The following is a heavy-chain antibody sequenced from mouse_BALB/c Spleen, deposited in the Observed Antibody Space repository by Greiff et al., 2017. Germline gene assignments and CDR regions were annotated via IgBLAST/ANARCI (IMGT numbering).Heavy chain of an antibody. D-gene: IGHD1-2*01. CDR3: ARSTTATAMDY. J-gene: IGHJ4*01. V-gene: IGHV1S137*01. Sequence: QVHVKQSGAELVRPGVSVKISCKGSGYTFTDYAMHWVKQSHAKSLEWIGVISTYYGDASYNQKFKGKATMTVDKSSSTAYMELARLTSEDSAIYYCARSTTATAMDYWGQGTSVTVSS. CDR1: GYTFTDYA. CDR2: ISTYYGDA.